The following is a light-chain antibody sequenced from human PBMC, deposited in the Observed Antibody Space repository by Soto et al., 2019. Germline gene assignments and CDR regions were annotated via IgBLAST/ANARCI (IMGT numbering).Light chain of an antibody. CDR3: QQTYTAPSFT. CDR1: RSIGNS. Sequence: DIQMTQSPSSLSASVGDRVTITCRASRSIGNSLNWYQQKPGKAPNLLIYAASSLQGGVPSRFSGSGSGTDFNLTITSLQPEDFATFYCQQTYTAPSFTFGPGTKVDIK. J-gene: IGKJ3*01. V-gene: IGKV1-39*01. CDR2: AAS.